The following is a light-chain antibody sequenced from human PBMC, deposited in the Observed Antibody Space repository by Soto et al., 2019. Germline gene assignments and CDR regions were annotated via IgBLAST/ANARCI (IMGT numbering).Light chain of an antibody. CDR1: QSVSNNY. Sequence: EVVLTQSPGTLSLSPGERATLSCRASQSVSNNYLAWYQQKPGQGPRLLIFGSSDRATGIPDRFSGSVSGKDFTLTISRLEPEDFAVYYCQQYGSPPPYTFGQGTKLEIK. J-gene: IGKJ2*01. CDR2: GSS. V-gene: IGKV3-20*01. CDR3: QQYGSPPPYT.